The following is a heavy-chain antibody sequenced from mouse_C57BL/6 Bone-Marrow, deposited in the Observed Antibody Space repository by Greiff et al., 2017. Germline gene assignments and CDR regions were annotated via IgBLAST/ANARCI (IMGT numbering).Heavy chain of an antibody. CDR1: GFTFSSYA. D-gene: IGHD2-4*01. J-gene: IGHJ3*01. Sequence: EVKLVESGGGLVKPGGSLKLSCAASGFTFSSYAMSWVRQTPEKRLEWVATISDGGSYTYYPDNVKGRFTISRDNAKNNLYLQMSHLKSEDTAMYYCARVDDFGFAYWGQGTLVTVSA. CDR3: ARVDDFGFAY. CDR2: ISDGGSYT. V-gene: IGHV5-4*03.